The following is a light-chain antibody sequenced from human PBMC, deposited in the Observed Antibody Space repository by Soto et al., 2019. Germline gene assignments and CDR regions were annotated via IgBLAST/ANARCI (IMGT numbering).Light chain of an antibody. CDR3: QQLNSYPLT. J-gene: IGKJ4*01. V-gene: IGKV1-9*01. CDR2: AAS. CDR1: QGISSY. Sequence: LTPSPSSPSAPLRDLVTRTCRASQGISSYLTWYQQKPGKAPKLLIYAASTLQSGVPSRFSGSGSGTDFTLTISSLQPEDFATYHCQQLNSYPLTFGGGTKVDIK.